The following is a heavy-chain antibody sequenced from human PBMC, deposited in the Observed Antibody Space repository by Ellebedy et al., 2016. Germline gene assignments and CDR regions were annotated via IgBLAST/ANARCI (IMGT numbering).Heavy chain of an antibody. CDR3: ARDLRYSNGYYYYAMDV. CDR2: IKQDGSEK. V-gene: IGHV3-7*01. CDR1: GFTFSTYW. J-gene: IGHJ6*02. Sequence: GGSLRLSXAASGFTFSTYWMSWVRQAPGKGLEWVANIKQDGSEKYYVDSVKGRFTISRDNAKNSLYLQMNSLRAEDTAVYYCARDLRYSNGYYYYAMDVWGQGTTVTVSS. D-gene: IGHD5-18*01.